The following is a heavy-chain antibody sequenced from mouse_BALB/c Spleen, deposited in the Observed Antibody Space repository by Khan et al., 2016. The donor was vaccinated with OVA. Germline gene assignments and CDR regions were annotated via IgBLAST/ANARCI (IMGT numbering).Heavy chain of an antibody. D-gene: IGHD1-1*01. CDR1: GFTFSTYA. CDR3: ARHNYGPFAY. J-gene: IGHJ3*01. V-gene: IGHV5-9-3*01. CDR2: ISSGGDNI. Sequence: EVELVESGGDLVKPGGSLKLSCSASGFTFSTYAMSWVRQTPEKRLEWVATISSGGDNIYYPDSVKGRFTISRDNAKNTLYLQMSSLRSEDTAMYYYARHNYGPFAYWGQGTLVTVSA.